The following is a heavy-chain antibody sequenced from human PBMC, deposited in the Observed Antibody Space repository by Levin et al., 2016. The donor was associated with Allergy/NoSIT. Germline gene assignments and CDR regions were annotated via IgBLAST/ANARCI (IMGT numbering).Heavy chain of an antibody. CDR3: ARDLSSLDY. CDR2: ISSSSTYT. J-gene: IGHJ4*02. D-gene: IGHD6-13*01. V-gene: IGHV3-11*05. Sequence: RQAPGKGLEWVSYISSSSTYTNYADSVKGRFTISRDNAKNSLYLQMNSLRAEDTAVYYCARDLSSLDYWGQGTLVTVSS.